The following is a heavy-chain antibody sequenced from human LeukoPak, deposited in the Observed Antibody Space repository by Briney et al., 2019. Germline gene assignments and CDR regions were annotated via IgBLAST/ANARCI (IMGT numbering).Heavy chain of an antibody. V-gene: IGHV3-21*01. J-gene: IGHJ4*02. D-gene: IGHD1-26*01. CDR3: ARGSEWEPLYYFDY. Sequence: PGGSLRLSCAASGFTFSRDWMHWVRQAPGKGLEWVALISSSSGYLYYTDSVKGRFTISSDNAKNSLYLQMNSLRAEDTAVYYCARGSEWEPLYYFDYWGQGNLVTVSS. CDR2: ISSSSGYL. CDR1: GFTFSRDW.